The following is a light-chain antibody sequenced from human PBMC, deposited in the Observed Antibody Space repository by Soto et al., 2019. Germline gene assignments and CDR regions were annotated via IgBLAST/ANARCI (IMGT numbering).Light chain of an antibody. Sequence: DIVMTQSPDSLAVSLGERATINCKSSQSVLYSSNNKNYLAWYQQKPGQPPKLLIYWASTRESGVPDRFSGSGSGTDFTLTISSLQAEYVEFYYCQKYYRPCTFGQGTKVEIK. CDR3: QKYYRPCT. J-gene: IGKJ1*01. CDR2: WAS. V-gene: IGKV4-1*01. CDR1: QSVLYSSNNKNY.